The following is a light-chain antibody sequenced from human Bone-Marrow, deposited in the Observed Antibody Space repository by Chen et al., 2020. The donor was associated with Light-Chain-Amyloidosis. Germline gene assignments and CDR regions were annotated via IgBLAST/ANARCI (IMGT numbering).Light chain of an antibody. Sequence: DVVMTQSPLSLPVTLGQPASISCRSSPSLVNGDGNTYLNWFQQRTGGYPTLLIHAVSKRESGVPARFSGGGSGTAFKLKVSKMEHEVVGAYYFMQGTDCWTFSQGTKVEIK. V-gene: IGKV2-30*01. CDR1: PSLVNGDGNTY. J-gene: IGKJ1*01. CDR3: MQGTDCWT. CDR2: AVS.